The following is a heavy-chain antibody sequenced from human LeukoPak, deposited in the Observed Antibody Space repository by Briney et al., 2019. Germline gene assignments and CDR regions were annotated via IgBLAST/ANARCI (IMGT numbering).Heavy chain of an antibody. V-gene: IGHV3-30*04. CDR3: ARDQGVTDAFDI. CDR1: GFILRNYA. CDR2: ISFHGSDT. D-gene: IGHD4-23*01. Sequence: GGSLRLSCAASGFILRNYAMHWVRQAPGKGLEWVAVISFHGSDTYYADSVKGRFTFSRDNSKNTLYLQMNTLRTEDTAVYYCARDQGVTDAFDIWGQGTMVTVSS. J-gene: IGHJ3*02.